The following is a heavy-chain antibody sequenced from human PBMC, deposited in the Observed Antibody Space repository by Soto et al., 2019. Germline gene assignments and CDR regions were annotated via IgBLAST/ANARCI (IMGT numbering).Heavy chain of an antibody. V-gene: IGHV1-2*04. J-gene: IGHJ4*02. Sequence: ASVKVSCKASGYTFTGYYMHWVRQAPGQGLEWMGWINPNSGGTNYAQKFQGWVTMTRDTSISTAYMELSRLRSDDTAVYYCARGFTSCPHYRCNLVQTLDYWGQGTLVTVSS. CDR3: ARGFTSCPHYRCNLVQTLDY. CDR2: INPNSGGT. D-gene: IGHD2-2*01. CDR1: GYTFTGYY.